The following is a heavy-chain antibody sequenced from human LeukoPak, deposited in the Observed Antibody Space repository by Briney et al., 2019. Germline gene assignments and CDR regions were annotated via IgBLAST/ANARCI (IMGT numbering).Heavy chain of an antibody. Sequence: GGSLRLSCAASGFTFSSYWMSWVRQVPGKGLVWVSRINNDGSSASYVDSVKGRFTISRDNAKNTLFLQMNSLRAEDTAVYYCARRGTGHGMDVWGQGTTVIVSS. J-gene: IGHJ6*02. CDR2: INNDGSSA. CDR1: GFTFSSYW. CDR3: ARRGTGHGMDV. D-gene: IGHD1-1*01. V-gene: IGHV3-74*01.